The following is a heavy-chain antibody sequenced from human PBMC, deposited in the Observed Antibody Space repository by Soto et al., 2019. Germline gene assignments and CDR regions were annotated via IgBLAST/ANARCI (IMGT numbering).Heavy chain of an antibody. CDR1: GFTFDDYG. J-gene: IGHJ3*02. CDR2: INWNGGST. D-gene: IGHD2-21*02. CDR3: ARGSTCGGDCYDAFDI. V-gene: IGHV3-20*04. Sequence: EVQLVESGGGVVRPGGSLRLSCAASGFTFDDYGMGWVRQAPGMGLEWVSGINWNGGSTGYADSVKGRFTISRDKAKNSLYLQMNSLRAEDTALYYCARGSTCGGDCYDAFDIWGQGTMVTVSS.